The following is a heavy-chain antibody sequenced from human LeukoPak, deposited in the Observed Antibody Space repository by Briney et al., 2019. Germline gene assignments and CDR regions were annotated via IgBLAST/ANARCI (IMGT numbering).Heavy chain of an antibody. J-gene: IGHJ4*02. V-gene: IGHV1-18*04. CDR3: ARDNDSRDPPHFDY. Sequence: ASVKVSCKASGYTFTGYYMHWVRQAPGQGLEWMGWISTYNGHTKYAQKLQGRVTMTTDTSTSTAYMELRSLRSDDTAEYYCARDNDSRDPPHFDYWGQGTLVTVSS. D-gene: IGHD3-16*01. CDR2: ISTYNGHT. CDR1: GYTFTGYY.